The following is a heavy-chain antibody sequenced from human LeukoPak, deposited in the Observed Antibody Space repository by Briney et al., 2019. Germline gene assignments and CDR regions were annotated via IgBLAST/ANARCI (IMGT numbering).Heavy chain of an antibody. V-gene: IGHV3-7*01. CDR1: GFTFTSYW. J-gene: IGHJ4*02. CDR3: ARDPYGQLPRSTYPDY. D-gene: IGHD2-2*01. CDR2: INQDGTEK. Sequence: PGGSLRLSCAASGFTFTSYWMSWVRQAPGKGLEWVAHINQDGTEKFYVDSLRGRFTISRDNAKNSLYLQMNSLRAEDTAVYYCARDPYGQLPRSTYPDYWGQGTLVTVSS.